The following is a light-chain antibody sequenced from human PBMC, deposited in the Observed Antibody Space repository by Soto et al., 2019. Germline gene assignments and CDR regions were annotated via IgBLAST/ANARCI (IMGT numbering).Light chain of an antibody. CDR3: QQYNSYWT. CDR1: QRISSW. V-gene: IGKV1-5*03. CDR2: KAS. Sequence: DIQMTQSPSTLYASVGDRVTITFRASQRISSWLAWYQQKPGKAPKLLIYKASSLESGVPSRFSGSGSGTELTLTVSSLQPDDFATYYCQQYNSYWTFGQGTKVDIK. J-gene: IGKJ1*01.